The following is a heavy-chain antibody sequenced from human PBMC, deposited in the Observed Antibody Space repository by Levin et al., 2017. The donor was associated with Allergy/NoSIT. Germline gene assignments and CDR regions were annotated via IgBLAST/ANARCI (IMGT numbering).Heavy chain of an antibody. V-gene: IGHV3-11*01. D-gene: IGHD2-15*01. CDR2: ISSSGTTQ. CDR1: GFTFINHY. CDR3: ARSIVVVAGATLSDY. J-gene: IGHJ4*02. Sequence: GGSLRLSCAASGFTFINHYMTWIRQAPGKGPEWVAYISSSGTTQKYADSVRGRFTISRDNANSSVYLQLNSLGAEETAVYYCARSIVVVAGATLSDYWGRGTLVTVSS.